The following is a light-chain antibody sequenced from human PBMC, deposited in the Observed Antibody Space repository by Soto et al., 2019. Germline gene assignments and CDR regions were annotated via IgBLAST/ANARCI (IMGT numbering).Light chain of an antibody. CDR2: AAS. Sequence: DIRMTQSPSSLSASVGDRVTITCRASQSISSYLNWYQQKPGKAPKLLIYAASSLQSGVPSRFSGSGSGTDFTLTISSLQPEDFATYYCQQSYSTPPEYTFGQGTKLEIK. J-gene: IGKJ2*01. V-gene: IGKV1-39*01. CDR3: QQSYSTPPEYT. CDR1: QSISSY.